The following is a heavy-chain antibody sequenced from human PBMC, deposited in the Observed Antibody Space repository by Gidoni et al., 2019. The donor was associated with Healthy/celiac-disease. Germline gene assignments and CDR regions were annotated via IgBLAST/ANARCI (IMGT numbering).Heavy chain of an antibody. D-gene: IGHD6-19*01. CDR2: IYPGDSDT. Sequence: EVQLVQSGAEVKKPGESLKISCKGSGYSFTSSWIGWVRQMPGKGLEWMGIIYPGDSDTRYSPSFQGQVTISADKSISTAYLQWSSLKASDTAMYYCARHQLTSEQWLAPNGFDYWGQGTLVTVSS. CDR3: ARHQLTSEQWLAPNGFDY. CDR1: GYSFTSSW. V-gene: IGHV5-51*01. J-gene: IGHJ4*02.